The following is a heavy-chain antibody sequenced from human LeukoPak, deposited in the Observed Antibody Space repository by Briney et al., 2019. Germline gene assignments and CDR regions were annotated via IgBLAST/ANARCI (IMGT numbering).Heavy chain of an antibody. D-gene: IGHD6-19*01. J-gene: IGHJ4*02. CDR1: GYTFTSYG. CDR3: ARVTRSGWYDY. CDR2: ISAYNGRT. V-gene: IGHV1-18*01. Sequence: ASVKVSCKASGYTFTSYGITWVRQAPGQRLEWMGWISAYNGRTKYAQKLQGRVTMTTDTSTSTAYMELSSLRSEDTAVYYCARVTRSGWYDYWGQGTLVTVSS.